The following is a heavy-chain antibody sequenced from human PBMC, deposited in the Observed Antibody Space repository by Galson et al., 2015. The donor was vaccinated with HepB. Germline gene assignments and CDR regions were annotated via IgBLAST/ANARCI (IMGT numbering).Heavy chain of an antibody. J-gene: IGHJ5*02. Sequence: SVKVSCKASGYTFTTYYMHWVRQAPGQGLEWMGIINPSGGRTSSAQKFQGRVTMTGDTSTSTVYMDLSSLRSEDTAVYYCARGGPGYDILTGYDPYNWFDPWGQGTLVTVSS. CDR1: GYTFTTYY. V-gene: IGHV1-46*01. CDR2: INPSGGRT. CDR3: ARGGPGYDILTGYDPYNWFDP. D-gene: IGHD3-9*01.